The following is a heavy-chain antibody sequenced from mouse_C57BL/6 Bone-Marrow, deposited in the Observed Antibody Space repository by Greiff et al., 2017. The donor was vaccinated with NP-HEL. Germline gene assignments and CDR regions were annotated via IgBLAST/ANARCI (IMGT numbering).Heavy chain of an antibody. V-gene: IGHV5-4*01. Sequence: EVQGVESGGGLVKPGGSLKLSCAASGFTFSSYAMSWVRQTPEKRLEWVATISDGGGYTYYPDNVKGRFTISRDNAKNNLYLQMSHLKSEDTAMYYCARGDDYYAMDCWGQGASVTVS. CDR1: GFTFSSYA. CDR2: ISDGGGYT. CDR3: ARGDDYYAMDC. J-gene: IGHJ4*01.